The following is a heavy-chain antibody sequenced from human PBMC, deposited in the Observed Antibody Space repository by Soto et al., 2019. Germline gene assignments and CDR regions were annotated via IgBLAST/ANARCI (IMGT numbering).Heavy chain of an antibody. CDR2: IYYSGST. V-gene: IGHV4-30-4*01. CDR3: ARDPAAAGTHYYGMDV. CDR1: GGSISSGDYY. D-gene: IGHD6-13*01. Sequence: SETLSLTCTVSGGSISSGDYYWSWIRQPPGKGLEWIGYIYYSGSTYYNPSLKSRVTISVDTSKNQFSLKLSSVTAADTAVYYCARDPAAAGTHYYGMDVWGQGTTVTVSS. J-gene: IGHJ6*02.